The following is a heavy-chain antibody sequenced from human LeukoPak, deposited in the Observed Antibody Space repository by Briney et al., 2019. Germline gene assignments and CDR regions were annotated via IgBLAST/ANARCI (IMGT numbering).Heavy chain of an antibody. Sequence: GASVKVSCKASGYTFTSYYMHWVRQAPGQGLEWMGIINPSGGSTSYAQKFQGRVTMTRDTSTSTAYMELRSLTSDDTAVYFCARDSADCSGGNCYSAEYFQHWGQGTLVTVSS. J-gene: IGHJ1*01. D-gene: IGHD2-15*01. V-gene: IGHV1-46*01. CDR3: ARDSADCSGGNCYSAEYFQH. CDR1: GYTFTSYY. CDR2: INPSGGST.